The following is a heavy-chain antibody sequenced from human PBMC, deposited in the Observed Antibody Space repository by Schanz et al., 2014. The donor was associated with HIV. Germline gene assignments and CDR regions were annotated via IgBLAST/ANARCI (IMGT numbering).Heavy chain of an antibody. D-gene: IGHD3-9*01. V-gene: IGHV1-2*02. CDR3: AREKVGILADYTPNGMDV. Sequence: QVQLVQSGAEVKKPGASVKVSCKAPGHPFTGYYIHWVRQAPGQGLEWMGWINPNSGGTNYAPKLQGRVTMTRDTSVSTAYMELSRLTSDDTAMYYCAREKVGILADYTPNGMDVWGRGTTVTVSS. CDR1: GHPFTGYY. CDR2: INPNSGGT. J-gene: IGHJ6*02.